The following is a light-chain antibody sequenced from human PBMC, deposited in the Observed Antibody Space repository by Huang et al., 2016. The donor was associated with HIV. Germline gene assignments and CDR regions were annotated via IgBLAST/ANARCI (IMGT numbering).Light chain of an antibody. J-gene: IGKJ3*01. V-gene: IGKV1-27*01. CDR1: QDISSY. CDR2: GAS. CDR3: QKYNYAPPT. Sequence: DIQMTQSPSSLSASVGDRLTITCRASQDISSYLAWYQQKPGKVPNILIYGASTLESGVTARFSGGGSGTDVTLTLSSLQPEDVATYYCQKYNYAPPTFGPGTKVHI.